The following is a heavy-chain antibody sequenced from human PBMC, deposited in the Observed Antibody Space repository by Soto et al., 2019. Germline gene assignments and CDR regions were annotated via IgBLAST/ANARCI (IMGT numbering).Heavy chain of an antibody. Sequence: GGSLRLSCAASGFAFSNTWIHWVRQAPGKGLVWVSFINSDGTTTTYADSVKGRFTISRDNGRNMVYLQMSTLRAEDTAVYYCAKDWGYSSDYRGQGALVTVSS. CDR3: AKDWGYSSDY. CDR1: GFAFSNTW. D-gene: IGHD1-26*01. CDR2: INSDGTTT. V-gene: IGHV3-74*01. J-gene: IGHJ4*02.